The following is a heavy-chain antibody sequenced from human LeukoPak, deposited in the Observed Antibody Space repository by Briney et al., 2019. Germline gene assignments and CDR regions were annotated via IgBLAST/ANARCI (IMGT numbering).Heavy chain of an antibody. CDR1: GYTFTSYD. CDR2: MNPNSGNT. J-gene: IGHJ5*02. Sequence: ASVKVSCKASGYTFTSYDINWVRQATGQGLEWIGWMNPNSGNTGYAQKFQGRVTITRNTSISTAYMELSSLRSEDTAVYYCARVPPRYCSSTSCYTADWDWFDPWGQGTLVTVSS. CDR3: ARVPPRYCSSTSCYTADWDWFDP. D-gene: IGHD2-2*02. V-gene: IGHV1-8*03.